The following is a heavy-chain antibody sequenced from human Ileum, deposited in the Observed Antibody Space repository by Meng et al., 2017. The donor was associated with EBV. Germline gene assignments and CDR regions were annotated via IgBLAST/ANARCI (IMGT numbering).Heavy chain of an antibody. D-gene: IGHD2-2*01. J-gene: IGHJ4*02. Sequence: AHTACELKPPGDSVKVSCKASGYTFTRRAIHWVRQAPGQGLEWMGWINTDTSNPTYAQGLTGRFVFSLDTSVSTAYLQIGSLMAEDTAVYYCARGEGGYCSTTTCYLGTWGQGTLVTVSS. V-gene: IGHV7-4-1*01. CDR1: GYTFTRRA. CDR2: INTDTSNP. CDR3: ARGEGGYCSTTTCYLGT.